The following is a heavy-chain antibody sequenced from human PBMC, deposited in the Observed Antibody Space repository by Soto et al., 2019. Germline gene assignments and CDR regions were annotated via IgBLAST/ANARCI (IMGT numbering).Heavy chain of an antibody. CDR3: AHRLCDSRCYWDVGFFDY. Sequence: QITLKESGPPLVKPTQTLTLTCTFSGFSLSTTGVGVGWVRQPPGKALECLALIYWDNDRRYTPYLKSRLTVAKDTSKNQVVLTMTNMDPADTGTYYCAHRLCDSRCYWDVGFFDYWGQGSLVTVSS. CDR2: IYWDNDR. V-gene: IGHV2-5*02. J-gene: IGHJ4*02. CDR1: GFSLSTTGVG. D-gene: IGHD2-15*01.